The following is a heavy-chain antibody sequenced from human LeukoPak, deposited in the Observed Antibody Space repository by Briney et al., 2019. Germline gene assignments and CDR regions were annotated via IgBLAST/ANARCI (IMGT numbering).Heavy chain of an antibody. J-gene: IGHJ4*02. CDR1: GFSLSTSGMC. CDR3: ARILAAAAVVDY. CDR2: IDWDDDK. Sequence: SGPTLVNPTQTLTLTCTFSGFSLSTSGMCVSWIRQPPGKALEWLARIDWDDDKYYSTSPKTRLTISKDTSKNQVVLTMTNMDPVDTATYYCARILAAAAVVDYWGQGTLVTVSS. D-gene: IGHD6-13*01. V-gene: IGHV2-70*11.